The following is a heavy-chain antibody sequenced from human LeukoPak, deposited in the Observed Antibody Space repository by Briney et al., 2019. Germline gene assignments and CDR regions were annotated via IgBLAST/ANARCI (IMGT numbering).Heavy chain of an antibody. CDR3: ARIQSGDIVDY. V-gene: IGHV3-30-3*01. J-gene: IGHJ4*02. Sequence: GGTLRLSCAASGFTFSSYAMHWVRQAPGKGLEWVAVISYDGSNKYYADSVKGRFTISRDNSKNTLYLQMNSLRAEDTAVYYCARIQSGDIVDYWGQGTLVTVSS. CDR1: GFTFSSYA. CDR2: ISYDGSNK. D-gene: IGHD2-15*01.